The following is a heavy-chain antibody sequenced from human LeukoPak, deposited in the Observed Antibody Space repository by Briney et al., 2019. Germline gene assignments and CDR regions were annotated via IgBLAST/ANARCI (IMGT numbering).Heavy chain of an antibody. Sequence: GGSLRLSCAASGFTFSSYSMNWVRQAPGKGLEWLSGISPRGGGTYYADSVKGRFTISRDDSKNTLSLQMNSLRVEDTAVYYCARDLAWGAFDYWGQGTLVTVSS. CDR1: GFTFSSYS. V-gene: IGHV3-23*01. CDR3: ARDLAWGAFDY. CDR2: ISPRGGGT. J-gene: IGHJ4*02. D-gene: IGHD7-27*01.